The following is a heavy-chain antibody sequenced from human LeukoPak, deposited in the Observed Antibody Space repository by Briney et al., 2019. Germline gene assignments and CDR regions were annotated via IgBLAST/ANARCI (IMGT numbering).Heavy chain of an antibody. D-gene: IGHD3-10*01. CDR2: ISSSGSTI. Sequence: GGSLRLSCAASGFTFSDYYMSWIRQAPGKGLEWVSYISSSGSTIYYADSVKGRFTISRDNSKNTLYLQMNRLRPEDTAVYYCAKDRRGVIIKDFDHWGQGTLVTVSS. CDR3: AKDRRGVIIKDFDH. V-gene: IGHV3-11*04. CDR1: GFTFSDYY. J-gene: IGHJ4*02.